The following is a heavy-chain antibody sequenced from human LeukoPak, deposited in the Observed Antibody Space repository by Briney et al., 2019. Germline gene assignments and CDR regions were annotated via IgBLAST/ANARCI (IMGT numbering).Heavy chain of an antibody. V-gene: IGHV3-53*01. CDR1: RFTVSSNY. J-gene: IGHJ4*02. CDR2: IYSGGST. Sequence: GGSLRLSCAASRFTVSSNYMSWVRQAPGKGLEWVSVIYSGGSTYYADSVKGRFTISRDNSKNTLYLQMNSLRAEDTAVYYCARAGTTGDFDYWGQGTLVTVSS. D-gene: IGHD4-11*01. CDR3: ARAGTTGDFDY.